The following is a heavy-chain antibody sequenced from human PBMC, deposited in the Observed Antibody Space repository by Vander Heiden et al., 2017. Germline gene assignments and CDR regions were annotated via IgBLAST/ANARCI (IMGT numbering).Heavy chain of an antibody. J-gene: IGHJ4*02. V-gene: IGHV7-4-1*02. CDR3: ARAGGPYCSSTSCYVVTGTTLDY. CDR1: GYTFPSYA. Sequence: QVQLVQSGSELKKPGASVKVSCKASGYTFPSYAMNWVRQAPGQGLEWMGWINTNTGNPTYAQGFTGRFVFSLDTSVSTAYLQISSLKAEDTAVYYCARAGGPYCSSTSCYVVTGTTLDYWGQGTLVTVSS. CDR2: INTNTGNP. D-gene: IGHD2-2*01.